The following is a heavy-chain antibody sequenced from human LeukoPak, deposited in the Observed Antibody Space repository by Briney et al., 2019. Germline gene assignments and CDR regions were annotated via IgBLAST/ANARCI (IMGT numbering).Heavy chain of an antibody. Sequence: GGSLRLSCAASGFTFSSYAMSWVRQAPGKGLEWVSAISGSGGSTYYADSVKGRFTISRDNSKNMLYLQMNSLRAEDTAVYYCAKSGMELPGGYYYYYMDVWGKGTTVTVSS. CDR2: ISGSGGST. J-gene: IGHJ6*03. D-gene: IGHD1-7*01. CDR3: AKSGMELPGGYYYYYMDV. CDR1: GFTFSSYA. V-gene: IGHV3-23*01.